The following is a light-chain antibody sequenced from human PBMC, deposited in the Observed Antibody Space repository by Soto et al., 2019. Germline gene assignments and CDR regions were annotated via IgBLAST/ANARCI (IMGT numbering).Light chain of an antibody. CDR2: YVG. CDR3: CSHTNSNTRQIV. V-gene: IGLV2-14*03. CDR1: IIDFGCYNY. Sequence: QSVLTQPASVSGSPGHSITISCTCTIIDFGCYNYVSWYQHHPFKAPKLIIYYVGNRRSCVSNLLSCSSSGNTAALTISVXQXEDEADYYCCSHTNSNTRQIVFATGTTVTVL. J-gene: IGLJ1*01.